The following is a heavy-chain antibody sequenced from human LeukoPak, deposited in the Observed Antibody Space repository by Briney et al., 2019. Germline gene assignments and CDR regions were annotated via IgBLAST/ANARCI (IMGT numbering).Heavy chain of an antibody. V-gene: IGHV3-30*02. CDR1: GFIFSNYW. Sequence: GGSLRLSCVASGFIFSNYWMSWVRQVPGKGLEWVAFIRYDGSNKYYADSVKGRFTISRDNSKNTLYLQMNSLRAEDTAVYYCAKDEGYGSGAFDYWGQGTLVTVSS. D-gene: IGHD3-10*01. CDR3: AKDEGYGSGAFDY. J-gene: IGHJ4*02. CDR2: IRYDGSNK.